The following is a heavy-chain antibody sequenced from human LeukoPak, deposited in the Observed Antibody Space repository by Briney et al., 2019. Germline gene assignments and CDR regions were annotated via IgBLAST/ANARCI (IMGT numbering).Heavy chain of an antibody. CDR1: GYTFTSYG. CDR3: ARDGGIAAAGTYYYYMDV. D-gene: IGHD6-13*01. CDR2: ISAYNGNT. Sequence: ASVKVSCKASGYTFTSYGISWVRQAPGQGLEWMGWISAYNGNTNYAQMLQGRVTMTTDTSTSTAYMELRSLRAEDTAVYYCARDGGIAAAGTYYYYMDVWGKGTTVTVSS. V-gene: IGHV1-18*01. J-gene: IGHJ6*03.